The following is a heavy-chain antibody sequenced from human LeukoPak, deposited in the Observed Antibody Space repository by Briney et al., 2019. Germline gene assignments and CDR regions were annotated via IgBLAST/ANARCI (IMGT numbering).Heavy chain of an antibody. CDR2: INPNSGGT. CDR3: ARVVRTYYYYYGMDV. Sequence: GASVKVSCKASGYTFTGYYMHWVRQAPGQGLEWMGWINPNSGGTNYAQKFQGRVTMTRDTSISTAYMELSRLRSEDTAVYYCARVVRTYYYYYGMDVWGQGTTVTVSS. V-gene: IGHV1-2*02. J-gene: IGHJ6*02. D-gene: IGHD1-14*01. CDR1: GYTFTGYY.